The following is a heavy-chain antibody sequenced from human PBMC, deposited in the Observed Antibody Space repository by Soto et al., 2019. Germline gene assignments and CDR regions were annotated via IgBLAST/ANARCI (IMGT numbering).Heavy chain of an antibody. V-gene: IGHV4-4*08. CDR3: VVQGSVTLHGIVAM. Sequence: QVQLQESGPGLVKPSETLSLTCTVSGGSIDGYNCAWIRQTPGKALEWVGYVYSTGGSRYNPSLKDGVPRARDASKRGFALLVRFVTAADTAVYYCVVQGSVTLHGIVAMRGRGTEVTVSS. J-gene: IGHJ3*01. CDR1: GGSIDGYN. CDR2: VYSTGGS. D-gene: IGHD3-10*01.